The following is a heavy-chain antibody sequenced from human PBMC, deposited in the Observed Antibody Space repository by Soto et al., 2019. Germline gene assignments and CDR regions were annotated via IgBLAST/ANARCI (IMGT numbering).Heavy chain of an antibody. D-gene: IGHD1-7*01. CDR3: ARDNWNSY. Sequence: EVHLVESGGGLVPPGGSLRLYCAVSGFTFNLYWMHWVRQAPGKGLVWVSLINPDGSSTTCADSVKGRFTISRDNSKNTVYLQMNGLGAEATAIYYCARDNWNSYWGQGALVTVSS. J-gene: IGHJ4*02. V-gene: IGHV3-74*01. CDR2: INPDGSST. CDR1: GFTFNLYW.